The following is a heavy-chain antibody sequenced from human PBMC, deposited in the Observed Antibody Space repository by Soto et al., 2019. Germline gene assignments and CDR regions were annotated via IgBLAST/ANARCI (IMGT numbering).Heavy chain of an antibody. CDR1: GFSLSTSGVG. D-gene: IGHD2-2*01. CDR2: IYWDDDK. Sequence: SGPTLVQPTQTLTLTCTFSGFSLSTSGVGVGWIRQPPGKALEWLALIYWDDDKRYSPSLKSRLTITKDTSKNQLVLTMTNMDPVDTATYYCAHSWRSDNIVVVPAAPFDPWGQGTLVTVSS. V-gene: IGHV2-5*02. J-gene: IGHJ5*02. CDR3: AHSWRSDNIVVVPAAPFDP.